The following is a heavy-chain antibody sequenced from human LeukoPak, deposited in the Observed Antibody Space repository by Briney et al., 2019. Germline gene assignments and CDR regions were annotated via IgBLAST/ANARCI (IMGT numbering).Heavy chain of an antibody. CDR2: IYYSGST. Sequence: SETLSLTCTVSGGSISSYYWSWIRQPPGEGLEWIGYIYYSGSTNYNPSLKSRVTISVDTSKNQFSLKLSSVTAADTAVYYCARWAFQLYDSRGYYDYWGQGTLVTVSS. V-gene: IGHV4-59*08. D-gene: IGHD3-22*01. J-gene: IGHJ4*02. CDR3: ARWAFQLYDSRGYYDY. CDR1: GGSISSYY.